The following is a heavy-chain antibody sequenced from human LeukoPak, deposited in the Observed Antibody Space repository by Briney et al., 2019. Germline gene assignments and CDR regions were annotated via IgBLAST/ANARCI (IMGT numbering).Heavy chain of an antibody. CDR2: IYYSGST. V-gene: IGHV4-61*05. J-gene: IGHJ4*02. CDR3: ARVDYYYDSSGYPGGYYFDY. CDR1: GGSISSSSYY. D-gene: IGHD3-22*01. Sequence: SSETLSLTCTVSGGSISSSSYYWGWIRQPPGKGLEWIGYIYYSGSTNYNPSLKSRVTISVDTSKNQFSLKLSSVTAADTAVYYCARVDYYYDSSGYPGGYYFDYWGQGTLVTVSS.